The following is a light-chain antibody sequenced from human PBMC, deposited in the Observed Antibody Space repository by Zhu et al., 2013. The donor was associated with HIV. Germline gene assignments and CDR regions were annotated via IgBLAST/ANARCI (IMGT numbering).Light chain of an antibody. V-gene: IGLV1-40*01. CDR1: ASNIGTIYD. CDR2: GNS. Sequence: QSVLTQPPSVSGAPGQTVTISCAGSASNIGTIYDVHWYQQVPGTAPKLLIYGNSNRPSGVPDRFSGSKSGTSASLAITGLQAEDEADYYCQSYDSSLSGYVFGGGTKLTVL. CDR3: QSYDSSLSGYV. J-gene: IGLJ3*02.